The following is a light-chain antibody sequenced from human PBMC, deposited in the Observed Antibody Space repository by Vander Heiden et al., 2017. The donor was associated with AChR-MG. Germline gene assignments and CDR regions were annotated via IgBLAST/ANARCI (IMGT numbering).Light chain of an antibody. J-gene: IGLJ2*01. CDR3: CSYAGSSTFVL. CDR1: SSDVGNYNL. V-gene: IGLV2-23*01. Sequence: QSALTQPASVSGSPGQSITISCTGTSSDVGNYNLVSWYQQHPGKAPKFMIYEDIKRPSGVSNRFSGSKSGNTASLTISGLQAEDEGDYYCCSYAGSSTFVLFGGGTKVTVL. CDR2: EDI.